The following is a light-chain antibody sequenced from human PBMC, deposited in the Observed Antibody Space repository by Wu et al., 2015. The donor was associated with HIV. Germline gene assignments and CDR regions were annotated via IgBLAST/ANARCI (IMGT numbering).Light chain of an antibody. CDR3: HQRFNWPPLT. V-gene: IGKV3D-15*01. CDR1: QSVSSN. CDR2: GAS. Sequence: EITMTQSPATLSVSPGERATLSCRASQSVSSNLAWYQQKPGQAPRLLIYGASTRATGIPARFSGSGSGTDFTLTINNLEPEDFAVYYCHQRFNWPPLTFGGGTKVEIK. J-gene: IGKJ4*01.